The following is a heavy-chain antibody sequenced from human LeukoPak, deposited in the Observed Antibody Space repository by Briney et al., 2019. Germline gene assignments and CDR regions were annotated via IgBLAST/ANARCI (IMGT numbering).Heavy chain of an antibody. Sequence: ASVKVSCKASGGTFSSYAISWVRQAPGHGLEWMGGIIPIFGTANYAQKFQGRVTITADESTSTAYMELSSLRSEDTAVYYCARDLRDTAMDYFDYWGQGTLVTVSS. CDR1: GGTFSSYA. CDR3: ARDLRDTAMDYFDY. V-gene: IGHV1-69*13. CDR2: IIPIFGTA. J-gene: IGHJ4*02. D-gene: IGHD5-18*01.